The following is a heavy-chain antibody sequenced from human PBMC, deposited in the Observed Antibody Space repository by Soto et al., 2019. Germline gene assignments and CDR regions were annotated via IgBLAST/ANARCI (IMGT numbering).Heavy chain of an antibody. J-gene: IGHJ3*01. Sequence: QVRLQESGPRLVRPSGTLSLTCTVSGVSIATSNWWTWVRQLPGKGLEWIGEVYHTGSTNYKPSLKGRVTISTDNSKISFSLYLTSVTAADTALYFCARGDIVTTTGRGNCFDVWGQGAMVTVSS. V-gene: IGHV4-4*02. CDR2: VYHTGST. D-gene: IGHD2-15*01. CDR1: GVSIATSNW. CDR3: ARGDIVTTTGRGNCFDV.